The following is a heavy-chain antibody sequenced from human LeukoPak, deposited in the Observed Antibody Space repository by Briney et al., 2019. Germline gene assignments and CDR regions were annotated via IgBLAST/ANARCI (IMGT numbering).Heavy chain of an antibody. V-gene: IGHV3-48*03. CDR1: GFTFSSYE. CDR3: ARGYSYGYGY. D-gene: IGHD5-18*01. CDR2: ISSSGSTI. Sequence: PGGSLRLSCAASGFTFSSYEMNWVRQAPGKGLEWVSYISSSGSTIYYADSVKGRFTISRDNSKNTLYLQMNSLRAEDTAVYYCARGYSYGYGYWGQGTLVTVSS. J-gene: IGHJ4*02.